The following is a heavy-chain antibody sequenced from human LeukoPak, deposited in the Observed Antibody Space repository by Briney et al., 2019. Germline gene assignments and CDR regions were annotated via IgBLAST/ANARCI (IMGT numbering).Heavy chain of an antibody. Sequence: GASVKVSCKASGYTFTGYYMHWVRQAPGQGLEWMGWINPNSGGTNYAQKFQGRVTMTRDTSISTAYMVLSRLRSDDTAVYYCARWYCSSTSCYVDYWGQGTLVTVSS. J-gene: IGHJ4*02. CDR3: ARWYCSSTSCYVDY. CDR2: INPNSGGT. CDR1: GYTFTGYY. V-gene: IGHV1-2*02. D-gene: IGHD2-2*01.